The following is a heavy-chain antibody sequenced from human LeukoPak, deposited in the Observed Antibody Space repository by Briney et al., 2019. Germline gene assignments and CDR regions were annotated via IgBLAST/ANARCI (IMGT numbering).Heavy chain of an antibody. CDR2: ISSSGSLI. V-gene: IGHV3-48*01. CDR1: GFTFSRYS. Sequence: PGGSLRLSCVASGFTFSRYSMNWVRQAPGKGLEWLSYISSSGSLIFQADSVKGRFIISRDNAQNSLSLQMNSLRAEDTAVYHCVRDQDDSTGQYYVDFDYWGQGTLVTVSS. D-gene: IGHD3-22*01. CDR3: VRDQDDSTGQYYVDFDY. J-gene: IGHJ4*02.